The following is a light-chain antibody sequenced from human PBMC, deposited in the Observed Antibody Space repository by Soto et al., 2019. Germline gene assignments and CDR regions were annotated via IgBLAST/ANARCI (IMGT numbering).Light chain of an antibody. CDR3: CSYARGTTVV. J-gene: IGLJ7*01. V-gene: IGLV2-23*01. CDR2: EGS. Sequence: QSALTQPASVSGSPGQSITISCTGTSSDVGSYNLVSWYQQHPGKAPKLIIYEGSKRLSGVSNRFSGSKSGNTASLTISGLQAEDEADYYCCSYARGTTVVFGGGTQLTVL. CDR1: SSDVGSYNL.